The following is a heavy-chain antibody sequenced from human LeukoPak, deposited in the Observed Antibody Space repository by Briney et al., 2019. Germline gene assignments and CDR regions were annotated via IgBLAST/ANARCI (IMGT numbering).Heavy chain of an antibody. V-gene: IGHV1-2*02. J-gene: IGHJ4*02. D-gene: IGHD6-13*01. CDR2: INPNGGGT. Sequence: ASVKVSCKASGYTFTGYYMHWVRQAPGQGLEWMGWINPNGGGTNYAQKFQGRVTMTRDTSISTAYMELSRLRSDDTAVYYCARAPSGIAEYDYWGQGTLVTVSS. CDR1: GYTFTGYY. CDR3: ARAPSGIAEYDY.